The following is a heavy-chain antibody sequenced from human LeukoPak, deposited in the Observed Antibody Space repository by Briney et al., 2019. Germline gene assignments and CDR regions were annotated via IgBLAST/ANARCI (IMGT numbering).Heavy chain of an antibody. D-gene: IGHD5-24*01. V-gene: IGHV5-51*01. CDR2: IYPGDSDT. CDR3: ARDGYNFGGIDY. J-gene: IGHJ4*02. CDR1: GDSFTSYW. Sequence: PGESLQTCCKGSGDSFTSYWSGCVRQMPGKGLGWVWIIYPGDSDTRYSPSFQGQVTISADKSISTAYLQWSSLKASDTAMYYCARDGYNFGGIDYWGQGNLVTVSS.